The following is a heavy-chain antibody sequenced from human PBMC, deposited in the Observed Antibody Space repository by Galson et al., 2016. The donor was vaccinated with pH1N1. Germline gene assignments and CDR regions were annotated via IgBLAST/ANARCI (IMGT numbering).Heavy chain of an antibody. CDR2: IDPNTGVT. J-gene: IGHJ5*02. Sequence: SVKVSCKASGYTFTAYYIHWVRQAPGQGLEWMGCIDPNTGVTKYAQKSQGWVTMTRDTSISTANMELNRLRSNDTAVYYCARVRYSGSPSWFNPWGQGTLVTVSS. D-gene: IGHD1-26*01. V-gene: IGHV1-2*04. CDR1: GYTFTAYY. CDR3: ARVRYSGSPSWFNP.